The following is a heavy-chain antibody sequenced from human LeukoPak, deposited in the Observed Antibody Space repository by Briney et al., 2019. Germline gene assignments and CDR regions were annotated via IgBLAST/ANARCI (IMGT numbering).Heavy chain of an antibody. V-gene: IGHV3-53*01. J-gene: IGHJ4*02. CDR2: IYSGGST. Sequence: GGSLRLSCAASGFTVSSNYMSWVRQAPGKGLEWVSVIYSGGSTYYADSVKGRFTISRDNSKNTLYLQMNSLRAEDTAVYYCASYDYGGNSVKNYWGQGTLVTVSS. CDR1: GFTVSSNY. D-gene: IGHD4-23*01. CDR3: ASYDYGGNSVKNY.